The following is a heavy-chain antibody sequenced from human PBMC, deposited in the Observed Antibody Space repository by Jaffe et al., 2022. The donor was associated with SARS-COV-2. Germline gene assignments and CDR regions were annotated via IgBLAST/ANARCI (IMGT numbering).Heavy chain of an antibody. V-gene: IGHV3-33*01. CDR2: IWYDGINK. J-gene: IGHJ5*02. Sequence: QVQLVESGGGVVQPGRSLTLSCAASGFSFSGYGMHWVRQAPGKGLEWVAVIWYDGINKYYGDSVKGRFTISRDSSTNTLYLQMNSLRVEDTAVYYCARDHGPTMKQGGNWFDPWGQGTLVTVSS. CDR3: ARDHGPTMKQGGNWFDP. D-gene: IGHD3-16*01. CDR1: GFSFSGYG.